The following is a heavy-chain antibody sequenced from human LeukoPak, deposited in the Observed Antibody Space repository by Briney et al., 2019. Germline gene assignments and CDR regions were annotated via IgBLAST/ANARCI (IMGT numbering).Heavy chain of an antibody. CDR3: ARDYYYDSSGYYYGLYDY. Sequence: PGRSLRLSCAASGFTFSSYAMHWVRHAPGKGLEGVAVISYDESNKYYADSVKGRFTIPRDNSKNTLYLKMNSLRADDTAVYYCARDYYYDSSGYYYGLYDYWGQGTLVTVSS. V-gene: IGHV3-30*04. D-gene: IGHD3-22*01. CDR1: GFTFSSYA. CDR2: ISYDESNK. J-gene: IGHJ4*02.